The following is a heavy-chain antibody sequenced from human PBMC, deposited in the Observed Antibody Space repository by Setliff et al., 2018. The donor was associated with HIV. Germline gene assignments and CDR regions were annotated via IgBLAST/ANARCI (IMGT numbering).Heavy chain of an antibody. V-gene: IGHV1-18*01. J-gene: IGHJ3*02. CDR1: GYTFSNFA. Sequence: ASREGSCKASGYTFSNFAIGWLRQAPGQGLEWMGWISSYSDNTFYARSLQGRVTMTTDTASSTSYMELSSLRSDDTAMYYCARIRAGAPRNAFDIWAQGTMVTVSS. CDR2: ISSYSDNT. CDR3: ARIRAGAPRNAFDI. D-gene: IGHD1-26*01.